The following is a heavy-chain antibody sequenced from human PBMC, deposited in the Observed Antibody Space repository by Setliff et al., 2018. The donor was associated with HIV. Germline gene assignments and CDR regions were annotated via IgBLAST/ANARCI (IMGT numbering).Heavy chain of an antibody. CDR2: IYFTGSS. J-gene: IGHJ3*01. D-gene: IGHD5-12*01. V-gene: IGHV4-59*01. CDR3: ARVQMAYEAFDV. CDR1: GGSISTYY. Sequence: PSETLSLTCTVSGGSISTYYWSWIRQPPGKGLEWIGSIYFTGSSDNNPSLKSRVTLSVDTSKHQFSLKLSSVAAADTAVYYYARVQMAYEAFDVWGQGTMVTVSS.